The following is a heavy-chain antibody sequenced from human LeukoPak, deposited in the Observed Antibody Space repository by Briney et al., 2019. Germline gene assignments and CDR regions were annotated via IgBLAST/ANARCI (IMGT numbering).Heavy chain of an antibody. V-gene: IGHV1-2*02. CDR1: GYTFTGYY. Sequence: GASVKVSCKASGYTFTGYYMHWVRQAPGQGLEWMGWINPNSGGTNYAQKFQGRVTLTRDTSISTAYMELSRLRSDDTAVYYCAKDRIPPRRSPWTIAAVGRGHFDYWGQGTLVTVSS. D-gene: IGHD6-13*01. J-gene: IGHJ4*02. CDR2: INPNSGGT. CDR3: AKDRIPPRRSPWTIAAVGRGHFDY.